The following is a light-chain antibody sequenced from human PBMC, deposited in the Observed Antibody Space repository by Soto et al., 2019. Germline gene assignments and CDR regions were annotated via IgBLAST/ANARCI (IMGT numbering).Light chain of an antibody. CDR3: QYYNYLPLT. Sequence: EIVMTQSPATLSVSPGERATLSCRASHSISNNLAWYQQKPGQAPRLLIYGASTRATGIPARFSGSGSGTDFTLTISSLQSEDFAVYSCQYYNYLPLTFGGGTKVEIK. J-gene: IGKJ4*01. CDR1: HSISNN. CDR2: GAS. V-gene: IGKV3-15*01.